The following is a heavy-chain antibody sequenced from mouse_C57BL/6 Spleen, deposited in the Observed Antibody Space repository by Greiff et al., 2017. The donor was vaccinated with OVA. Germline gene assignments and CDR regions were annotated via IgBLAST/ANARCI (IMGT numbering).Heavy chain of an antibody. Sequence: EVQLVESGPELVKPGASVKISCKASGYSFTGYYMNWVKQSPEKSLEWIGEINPSTGGTTYNQKFKAKATLTVDKSSSTAYMQLKSLTSEDSAVYYCAREGGFDDWGQGTTLTVSS. J-gene: IGHJ2*01. CDR2: INPSTGGT. V-gene: IGHV1-42*01. CDR1: GYSFTGYY. CDR3: AREGGFDD.